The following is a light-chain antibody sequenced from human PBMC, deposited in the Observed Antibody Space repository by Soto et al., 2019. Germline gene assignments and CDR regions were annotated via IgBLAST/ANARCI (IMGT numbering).Light chain of an antibody. CDR2: DAS. CDR1: QSVSSY. V-gene: IGKV3-11*01. Sequence: EIVLTQSPATLSLSPGERATLSCRASQSVSSYLAWYQQKPGQAPRLLIYDASNRATGIPARFSGSGSGTAFTLPISSLGPEDFAVYYGQQRSNWPRTFGRGPSWRSN. J-gene: IGKJ2*01. CDR3: QQRSNWPRT.